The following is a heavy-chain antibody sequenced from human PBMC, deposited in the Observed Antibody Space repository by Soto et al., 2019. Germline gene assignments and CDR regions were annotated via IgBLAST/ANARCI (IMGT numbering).Heavy chain of an antibody. CDR2: INANSGFT. CDR3: VREAYCSGGSCHPDY. CDR1: GYTFTGHY. Sequence: QVQLVQSGAEVKKPGASVKVSCKASGYTFTGHYMHWVRQAPGQGLEWMGYINANSGFTHYRQKFQGRVTVTRDTAISTADMELSRLRSDDTAVYYCVREAYCSGGSCHPDYWGQGTLVTVSS. J-gene: IGHJ4*02. V-gene: IGHV1-2*02. D-gene: IGHD2-15*01.